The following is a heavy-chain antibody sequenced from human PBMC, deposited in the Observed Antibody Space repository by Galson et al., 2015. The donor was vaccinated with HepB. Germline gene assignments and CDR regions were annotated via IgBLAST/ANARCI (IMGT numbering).Heavy chain of an antibody. CDR1: GFTFSSYA. Sequence: SLRLSCAASGFTFSSYAMHWVRQAPGKGLEWVAVISYDGSNKYYTDSVKGRFTISRDNSKNTLYLQMNNLRAEDTAVYYCARDLGGGYGDAQIDYWGQGTLVTVSS. CDR2: ISYDGSNK. D-gene: IGHD4-17*01. CDR3: ARDLGGGYGDAQIDY. J-gene: IGHJ4*02. V-gene: IGHV3-30*04.